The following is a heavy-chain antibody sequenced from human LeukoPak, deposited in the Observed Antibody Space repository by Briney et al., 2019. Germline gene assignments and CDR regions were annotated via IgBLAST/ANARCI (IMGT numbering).Heavy chain of an antibody. V-gene: IGHV3-48*01. CDR1: GFRLSSYS. D-gene: IGHD2-2*01. Sequence: GGSLRLSCAASGFRLSSYSMNWVRQAPGKGLEWVSYISSGSCTIYYADSVKGRFTISRDNAKNSLFLQMNSLRAEDTAVYYCARIIPLSTLDYWGQGTLVTVSS. J-gene: IGHJ4*02. CDR3: ARIIPLSTLDY. CDR2: ISSGSCTI.